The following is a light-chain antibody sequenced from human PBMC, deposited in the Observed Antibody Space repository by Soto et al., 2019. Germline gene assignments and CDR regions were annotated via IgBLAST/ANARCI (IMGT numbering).Light chain of an antibody. J-gene: IGLJ2*01. Sequence: QSVLTQPPSVSGAPGQRVTISCTGSSSNIGAGYDVHWYQQLPGTAPKLLIYANNNRPSGVPDRFSGSKSGTSAPLAITGLQTEDEADYYCQSYDTSLSGAVVFGGGTKLTVL. V-gene: IGLV1-40*01. CDR3: QSYDTSLSGAVV. CDR1: SSNIGAGYD. CDR2: ANN.